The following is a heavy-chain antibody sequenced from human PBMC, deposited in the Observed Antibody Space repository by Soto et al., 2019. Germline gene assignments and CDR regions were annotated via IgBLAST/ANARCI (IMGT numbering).Heavy chain of an antibody. Sequence: SETLSLTCAVSGDSISRSYWWSWVRQLPGKGLEWIGEIYHSGSTIYNPSLQSRVTLSVDKSKNEFSLKMSSVTAADTAVYYCTIKFGQLLDDDFDSWGQGTMVTVSS. J-gene: IGHJ3*02. CDR2: IYHSGST. CDR3: TIKFGQLLDDDFDS. V-gene: IGHV4-4*02. CDR1: GDSISRSYW. D-gene: IGHD3-10*01.